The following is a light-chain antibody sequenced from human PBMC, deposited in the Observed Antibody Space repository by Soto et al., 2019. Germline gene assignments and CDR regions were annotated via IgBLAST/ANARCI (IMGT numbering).Light chain of an antibody. Sequence: QSVLTQPASVSGSPVQSITISCTGTSSDVGSYNLVSWYQQHPGKAPKLMIYEGSKRPSGVSNRFSGSKSGNTASLTISGLQAEDEADYYCCSYAGSSTLNYVFGTGTRSPS. V-gene: IGLV2-23*01. CDR1: SSDVGSYNL. J-gene: IGLJ1*01. CDR2: EGS. CDR3: CSYAGSSTLNYV.